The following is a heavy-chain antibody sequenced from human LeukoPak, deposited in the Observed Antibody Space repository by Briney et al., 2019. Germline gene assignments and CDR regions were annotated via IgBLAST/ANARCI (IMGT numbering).Heavy chain of an antibody. CDR2: ISSSSSYI. Sequence: NPGGSLRLSCAVSGFTFSSYSMNWVRQAPGKGLEWVSSISSSSSYIYYADSVKGRFTISRDNAKNSLYLQMNSLRAEDTAVYYCARADYGDITYYFDYWGQGTLVTVSS. CDR1: GFTFSSYS. CDR3: ARADYGDITYYFDY. V-gene: IGHV3-21*01. J-gene: IGHJ4*02. D-gene: IGHD4-17*01.